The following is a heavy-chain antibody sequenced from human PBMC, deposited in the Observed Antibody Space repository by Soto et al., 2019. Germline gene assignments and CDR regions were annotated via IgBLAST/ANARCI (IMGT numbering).Heavy chain of an antibody. Sequence: PSETLSLTCTVSGGSISSYYWSWIRQPPGKGLEWIGYIYYSGSTNYNPSLKSRVTISVDTSKNQFSLKLSSVTAADTAVYYCAREYYGEIDYWGQGTLVTVSS. CDR3: AREYYGEIDY. D-gene: IGHD4-17*01. V-gene: IGHV4-59*01. CDR2: IYYSGST. J-gene: IGHJ4*02. CDR1: GGSISSYY.